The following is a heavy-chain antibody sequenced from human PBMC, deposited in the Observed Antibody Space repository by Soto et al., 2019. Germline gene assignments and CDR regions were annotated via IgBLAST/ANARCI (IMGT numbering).Heavy chain of an antibody. Sequence: AASVKVSCKASGGTFSSYAISWVRQAPGQGLEWMGGIIPIFGTANYAQKFQGRVTITADESTSTAYMELSSLRSEDTAVYYCARAYYYDSSGMGMMAFDIWGQGTMVTVSS. CDR1: GGTFSSYA. CDR3: ARAYYYDSSGMGMMAFDI. V-gene: IGHV1-69*13. D-gene: IGHD3-22*01. J-gene: IGHJ3*02. CDR2: IIPIFGTA.